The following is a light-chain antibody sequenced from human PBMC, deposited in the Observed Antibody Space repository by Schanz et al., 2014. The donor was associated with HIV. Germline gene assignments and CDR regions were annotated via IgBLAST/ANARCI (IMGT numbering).Light chain of an antibody. V-gene: IGLV1-40*01. Sequence: QSVLAQPLSVSGAPGQRVTISCAGSSSNIGAGYDVHWYHHLPGSAPKLLISGNNNRPSGVPDRFSGSKSGTSASLAITGLQAEDEADYYCQSYDSGLSGILFGGGTKVTVL. CDR1: SSNIGAGYD. J-gene: IGLJ2*01. CDR3: QSYDSGLSGIL. CDR2: GNN.